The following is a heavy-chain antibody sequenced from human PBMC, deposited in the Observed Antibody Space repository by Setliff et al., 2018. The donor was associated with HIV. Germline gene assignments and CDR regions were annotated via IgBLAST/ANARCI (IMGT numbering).Heavy chain of an antibody. Sequence: GASVKVSCKASGYTFTSYGISWVRQAPGQGLEWMGWISAYNGNTNFAQKFQGRVTMTRDTSISTAYMELSSLRSDDTAVYYCATLFSSGWHFDYWGQGTLVTVSS. CDR1: GYTFTSYG. J-gene: IGHJ4*02. CDR2: ISAYNGNT. CDR3: ATLFSSGWHFDY. D-gene: IGHD6-19*01. V-gene: IGHV1-18*01.